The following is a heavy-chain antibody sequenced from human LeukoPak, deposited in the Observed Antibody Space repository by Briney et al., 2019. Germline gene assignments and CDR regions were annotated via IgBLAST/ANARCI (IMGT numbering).Heavy chain of an antibody. Sequence: PSETLSLTCTVSGGSISSYYWSWIRQPAGKGLEWIGRIYTSGSTNYNPSLKSRVTMSVDTSKNQFSLKLSSVTAADTAVYYCARVSNYYDSSGPMGYYYYYMDVWGKGTTVTVSS. D-gene: IGHD3-22*01. J-gene: IGHJ6*03. CDR1: GGSISSYY. CDR3: ARVSNYYDSSGPMGYYYYYMDV. CDR2: IYTSGST. V-gene: IGHV4-4*07.